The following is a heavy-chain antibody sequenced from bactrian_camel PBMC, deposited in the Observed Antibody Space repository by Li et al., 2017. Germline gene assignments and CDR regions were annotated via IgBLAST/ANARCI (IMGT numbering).Heavy chain of an antibody. CDR2: IHHRSGGT. J-gene: IGHJ4*01. CDR1: GNTYSSNC. D-gene: IGHD3*01. CDR3: AAADWVWVFDGRLKTSADSSSN. V-gene: IGHV3S1*01. Sequence: QLVESGGDLVQPGGSLRLSCAASGNTYSSNCYAWFRQAPGKEREGVATIHHRSGGTYYAGSVKGRFTISRDNAKNTVYLQMSSLKPEDTAIYYCAAADWVWVFDGRLKTSADSSSNWGQGTQVTVS.